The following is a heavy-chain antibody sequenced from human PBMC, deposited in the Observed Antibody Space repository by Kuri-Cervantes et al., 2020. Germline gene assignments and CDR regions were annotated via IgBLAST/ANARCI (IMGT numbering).Heavy chain of an antibody. V-gene: IGHV1-69*02. D-gene: IGHD1-26*01. Sequence: SVKVSCKASGGTFSSYTIIWVRQAPGQGLEWMGRIIPILGIANYEQKFQGRVTITADKSTSTAYMELSSLRAEDTAVYYCASQLVGTRYFDYWGQGTLVTVSS. CDR3: ASQLVGTRYFDY. CDR1: GGTFSSYT. J-gene: IGHJ4*02. CDR2: IIPILGIA.